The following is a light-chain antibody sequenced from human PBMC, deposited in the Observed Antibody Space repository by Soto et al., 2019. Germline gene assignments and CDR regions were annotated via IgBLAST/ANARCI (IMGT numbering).Light chain of an antibody. CDR1: QSLSSSL. Sequence: EIVLTQSPGTLSLSPGEGATLSCRASQSLSSSLLAWYQQRPGQAPRLLIYGASTRATGIPDRFSGSGCGTDFTLTITSLEPEDFAVYYCQQYGDSLWTFGQGTKVDIK. CDR3: QQYGDSLWT. V-gene: IGKV3-20*01. CDR2: GAS. J-gene: IGKJ1*01.